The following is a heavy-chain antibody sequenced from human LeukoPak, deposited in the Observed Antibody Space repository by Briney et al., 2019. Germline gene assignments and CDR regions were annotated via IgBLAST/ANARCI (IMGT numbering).Heavy chain of an antibody. D-gene: IGHD3-9*01. CDR3: ARDNYYDILTGQAGYDY. J-gene: IGHJ4*02. V-gene: IGHV1-18*01. CDR2: ISAYNGNT. Sequence: ASVKVPCKASGYTFTSYGISWVRQAPGQGLEWMGWISAYNGNTNYAQKLQGRVTMTTDTSTSTAYMELRSLRSDDTAVYYCARDNYYDILTGQAGYDYWGQGTLVTVSS. CDR1: GYTFTSYG.